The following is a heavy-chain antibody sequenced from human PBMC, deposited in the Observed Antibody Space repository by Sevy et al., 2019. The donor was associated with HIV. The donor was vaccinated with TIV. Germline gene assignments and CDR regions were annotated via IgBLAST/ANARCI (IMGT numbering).Heavy chain of an antibody. CDR1: GGSITNNNYY. V-gene: IGHV4-39*01. D-gene: IGHD3-3*01. CDR2: INYSGST. Sequence: SDTLSLTCTVSGGSITNNNYYWGWIRQSPGKGLEWIGTINYSGSTDYNPSLKSRVTVSVDTSKNQISLRLSSVTAAETAVYYCARHSLFTIFGVVIDPKMYYFDYWGQGTLVTVSS. J-gene: IGHJ4*02. CDR3: ARHSLFTIFGVVIDPKMYYFDY.